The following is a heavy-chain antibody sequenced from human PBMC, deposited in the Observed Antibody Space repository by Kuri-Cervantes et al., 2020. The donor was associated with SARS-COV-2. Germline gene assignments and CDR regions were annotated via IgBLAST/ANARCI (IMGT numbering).Heavy chain of an antibody. CDR3: VFAARPGAYFQH. CDR1: GYTFTSYD. V-gene: IGHV1-8*03. Sequence: ASVKVSCKASGYTFTSYDINWVRQAAGQGLEWMGWMNPNSGNTGYAQKFQGRVTITRNTSISTAYMELSSLRSEDTAVYYCVFAARPGAYFQHWGQGTLVTVSS. J-gene: IGHJ1*01. D-gene: IGHD6-6*01. CDR2: MNPNSGNT.